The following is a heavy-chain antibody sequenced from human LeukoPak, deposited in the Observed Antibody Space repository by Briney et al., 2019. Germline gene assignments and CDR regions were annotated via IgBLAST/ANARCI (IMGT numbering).Heavy chain of an antibody. CDR3: ARRYSSSQGRYFQH. CDR1: GGSFSGYY. CDR2: INHSGST. D-gene: IGHD6-13*01. V-gene: IGHV4-34*01. Sequence: SETLSLTCAVYGGSFSGYYWSWIRQPPGQGLEWIGEINHSGSTNYNPSLKSRVTISVDTSKNQFSLKLSSVTAADTAVYYCARRYSSSQGRYFQHWGQGTLVTVSS. J-gene: IGHJ1*01.